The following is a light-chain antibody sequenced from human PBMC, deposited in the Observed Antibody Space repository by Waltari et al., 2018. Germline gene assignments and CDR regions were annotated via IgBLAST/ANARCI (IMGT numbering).Light chain of an antibody. Sequence: DIQMTQSPSSLSASVGDRVTITCQASQDISNFLNWYQQKPGKAPKLLIYDASNLETGVPTRCGGSGSGTDFTFTISSLHPEDIATYYCQQYDNLLYTFGQGTKVEIK. CDR2: DAS. J-gene: IGKJ2*01. CDR1: QDISNF. V-gene: IGKV1-33*01. CDR3: QQYDNLLYT.